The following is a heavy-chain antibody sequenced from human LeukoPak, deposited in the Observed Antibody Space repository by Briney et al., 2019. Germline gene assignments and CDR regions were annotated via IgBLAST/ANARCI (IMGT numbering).Heavy chain of an antibody. CDR2: ISAYNGNT. D-gene: IGHD1-7*01. CDR1: RYTFAAYG. V-gene: IGHV1-18*01. Sequence: ASVKVSCKASRYTFAAYGNSWVRQAPGQGLEWMGWISAYNGNTDYAQKLQGRVTMTTDTSTSTAYMELRSLRSDDTAVYYCARRVGRQLRPFYYWGQGTLVTVSS. CDR3: ARRVGRQLRPFYY. J-gene: IGHJ4*02.